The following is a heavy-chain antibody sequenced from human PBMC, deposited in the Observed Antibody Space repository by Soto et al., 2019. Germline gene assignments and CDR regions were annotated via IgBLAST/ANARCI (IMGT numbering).Heavy chain of an antibody. Sequence: QVQLVQSGPEVKKPGSSVKVSCKASGDTFNSYVITWVRQAPGQGLEWLGGIITAFGTTSYAQNFQERLTSTADAAATTDHMELSRVTCVDTAMYYCTRSYGYTFGWSLENWGQGTLVTVSS. D-gene: IGHD5-18*01. CDR1: GDTFNSYV. V-gene: IGHV1-69*01. CDR2: IITAFGTT. CDR3: TRSYGYTFGWSLEN. J-gene: IGHJ4*02.